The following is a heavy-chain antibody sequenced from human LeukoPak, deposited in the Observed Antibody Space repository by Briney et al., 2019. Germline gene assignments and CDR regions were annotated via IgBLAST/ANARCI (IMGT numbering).Heavy chain of an antibody. Sequence: GRSLRLSCAASGFTFSSYDMHWVRQVKGKGLEWVSVIGTAGDTYYPGSVKGRFTISRENVKNSLHLQMNSLRAGDTAVYYCARGDWNSYWYLDLWGRGTLVTVSS. J-gene: IGHJ2*01. CDR3: ARGDWNSYWYLDL. CDR2: IGTAGDT. D-gene: IGHD1-1*01. CDR1: GFTFSSYD. V-gene: IGHV3-13*04.